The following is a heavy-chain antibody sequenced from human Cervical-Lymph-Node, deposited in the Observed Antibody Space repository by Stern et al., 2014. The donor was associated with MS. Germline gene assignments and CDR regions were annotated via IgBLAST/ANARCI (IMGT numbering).Heavy chain of an antibody. V-gene: IGHV3-33*01. CDR1: GFTFSSSG. Sequence: VQLVQSGGGVVQPGRSLRLSCAASGFTFSSSGMQWVRQAPGKGLEWLAIIWYDGSNRYYADSVKGRFTISRDNSKNTLYLQMNSLRAEDTAVYYCARAGGNTAEYFQHWGQGTLVTVSS. D-gene: IGHD4-23*01. J-gene: IGHJ1*01. CDR2: IWYDGSNR. CDR3: ARAGGNTAEYFQH.